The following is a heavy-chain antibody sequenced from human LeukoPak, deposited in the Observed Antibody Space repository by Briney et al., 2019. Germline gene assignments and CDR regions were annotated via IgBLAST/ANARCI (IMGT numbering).Heavy chain of an antibody. CDR3: ARSQRFLEWLSPSFDY. CDR2: INPNSGGT. J-gene: IGHJ4*02. D-gene: IGHD3-3*01. CDR1: VYTFTGYY. Sequence: ASVTVSCKASVYTFTGYYMHWVRQAPGQGLEWMGWINPNSGGTNYAQKFQGRVTMTRDTSISTAYMELSRLRSDDTAVYYCARSQRFLEWLSPSFDYWGQGTLVTVSS. V-gene: IGHV1-2*02.